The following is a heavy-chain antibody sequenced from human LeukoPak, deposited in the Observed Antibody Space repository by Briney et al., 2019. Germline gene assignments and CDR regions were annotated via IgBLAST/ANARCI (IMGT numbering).Heavy chain of an antibody. Sequence: SETLSLTCTVSGGSISSYYWSWIRQPPGKGLEWIGYIYYSGSTNYDPSLKSRVTISIDTSKNKLSLHLSAVTAADTAVYYCAREGLAVFGTGFDYWGRGTPVTVSS. J-gene: IGHJ4*02. CDR1: GGSISSYY. CDR2: IYYSGST. CDR3: AREGLAVFGTGFDY. D-gene: IGHD6-19*01. V-gene: IGHV4-59*01.